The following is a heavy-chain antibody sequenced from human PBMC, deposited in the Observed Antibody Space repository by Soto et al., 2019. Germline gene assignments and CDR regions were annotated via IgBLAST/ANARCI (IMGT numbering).Heavy chain of an antibody. Sequence: EVQLLESGGGLVQPGGSLRLSCAASGFRLSDSAVSWVRQAPGKGLEWVSSLTVTGDSAFYSDSVKGRFTISRDISKSTLYLQMNSLRAEDTAVYYCAKNGCSYPACYPYYYYVDVCGRGTTVTV. V-gene: IGHV3-23*01. D-gene: IGHD2-15*01. J-gene: IGHJ6*03. CDR1: GFRLSDSA. CDR3: AKNGCSYPACYPYYYYVDV. CDR2: LTVTGDSA.